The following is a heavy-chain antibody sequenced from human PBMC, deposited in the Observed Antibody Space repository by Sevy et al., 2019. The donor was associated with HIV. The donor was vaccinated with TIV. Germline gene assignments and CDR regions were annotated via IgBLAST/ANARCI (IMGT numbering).Heavy chain of an antibody. CDR1: GFTFSSYA. J-gene: IGHJ4*02. D-gene: IGHD6-6*01. CDR2: ISGSGGST. V-gene: IGHV3-23*01. CDR3: AKFRGYSSSPFDY. Sequence: GGSLKLSCAAPGFTFSSYAMSWVRQAPGKGLEWVSAISGSGGSTYYAPSVKGRFTISRDNSKNTLYLQMNSLRAEDTAVYYCAKFRGYSSSPFDYWGQGTLVTVSS.